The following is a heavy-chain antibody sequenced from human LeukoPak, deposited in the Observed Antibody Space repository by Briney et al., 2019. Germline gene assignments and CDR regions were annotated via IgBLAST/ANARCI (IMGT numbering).Heavy chain of an antibody. J-gene: IGHJ4*02. CDR3: ARPSGGDYSMQTLNY. D-gene: IGHD4-17*01. CDR2: ISSSSSYI. V-gene: IGHV3-21*01. Sequence: GGSLRLSCAASGFTFSSYSMNWVRRAPGKGLEWVSSISSSSSYIYYADSVKGRFTISRDNAKNSLYLQMNSLRAEDTAVYYCARPSGGDYSMQTLNYWGQGTLVTVSS. CDR1: GFTFSSYS.